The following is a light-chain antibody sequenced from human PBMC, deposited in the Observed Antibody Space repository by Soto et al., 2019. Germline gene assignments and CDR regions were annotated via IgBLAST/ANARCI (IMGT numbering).Light chain of an antibody. V-gene: IGLV2-14*01. CDR1: SSDIGGYNF. CDR2: DVG. CDR3: NSYSTVSTYV. Sequence: QSALTQPASVSGSPGQSITIACTGTSSDIGGYNFVSWSQQHPGKAPKLLIYDVGNRPSGVFNRFSGSKSGNTASLTISGLQAEDEAHYYCNSYSTVSTYVFGTGTKLTVL. J-gene: IGLJ1*01.